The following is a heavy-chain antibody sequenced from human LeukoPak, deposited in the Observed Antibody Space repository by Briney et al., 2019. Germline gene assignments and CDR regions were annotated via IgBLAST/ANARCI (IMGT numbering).Heavy chain of an antibody. Sequence: GWSLTLSCAASGFTVSSNYMRWVRQAAGRGLEWVSVIYRCGSTYYADSVKDRFTISIDNSKKTLYLPVNSLSARDAAVYYFARETGGDYYYYHGMDGRGQGTTVTVCS. V-gene: IGHV3-66*01. CDR2: IYRCGST. CDR3: ARETGGDYYYYHGMDG. J-gene: IGHJ6*02. D-gene: IGHD1-14*01. CDR1: GFTVSSNY.